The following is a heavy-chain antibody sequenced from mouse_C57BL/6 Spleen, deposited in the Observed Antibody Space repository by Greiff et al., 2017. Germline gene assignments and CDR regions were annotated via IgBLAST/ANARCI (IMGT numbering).Heavy chain of an antibody. CDR2: INHDGSST. CDR3: TSEPWCAY. J-gene: IGHJ3*01. Sequence: EVMLVESEGGLVQPGSSMKLSCTASGFTFSDYYMAWVRQVPEKGLEWVANINHDGSSTYYLDSLKGRFIISRDNATNILYLQMSSLTSEDTATYYCTSEPWCAYWGQGTLVTVSA. V-gene: IGHV5-16*01. CDR1: GFTFSDYY.